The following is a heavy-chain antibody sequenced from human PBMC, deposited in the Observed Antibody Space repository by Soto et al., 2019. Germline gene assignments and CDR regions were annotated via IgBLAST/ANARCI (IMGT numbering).Heavy chain of an antibody. J-gene: IGHJ3*02. D-gene: IGHD3-22*01. Sequence: ASVKVSCKASGYTFTSYGISWVRQAPGQGLEWMGWISAYNGNTNYAQKLQGRVTMTTDTSTSTAYMELRSLRSDDTAVYYCARDEYCDSSGYYEAAFDIWGQGTMVTVSS. CDR1: GYTFTSYG. CDR3: ARDEYCDSSGYYEAAFDI. V-gene: IGHV1-18*01. CDR2: ISAYNGNT.